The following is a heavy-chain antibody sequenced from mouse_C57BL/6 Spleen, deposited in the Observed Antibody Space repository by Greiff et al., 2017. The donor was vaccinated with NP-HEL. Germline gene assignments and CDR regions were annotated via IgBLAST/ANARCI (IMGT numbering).Heavy chain of an antibody. J-gene: IGHJ2*01. CDR1: GFTFSDYG. V-gene: IGHV5-17*01. CDR2: ISSGSSTL. CDR3: ARSFKDYFDD. Sequence: EVKVVESGGGLVKPGGSLKLSCAASGFTFSDYGMHWVRQAPEKGLEWVAYISSGSSTLYYADTVKGRFTFSRDNAKNTLFLQMTSLRSEYTAMYYCARSFKDYFDDWGQGTTLTGSS.